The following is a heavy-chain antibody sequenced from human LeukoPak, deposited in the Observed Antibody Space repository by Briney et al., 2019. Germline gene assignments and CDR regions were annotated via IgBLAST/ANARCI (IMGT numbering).Heavy chain of an antibody. V-gene: IGHV1-69*05. CDR3: ARDVVGATIPQDY. D-gene: IGHD1-26*01. CDR1: GGTFSSYA. CDR2: IIPIFGTA. Sequence: SVKVSCKASGGTFSSYAISWVRQAPGQGLEWMGGIIPIFGTANYAQKLQGRVTMTTDTSTSTAYMELRSLRSDDTAVYYCARDVVGATIPQDYWGQGTLVTVSS. J-gene: IGHJ4*02.